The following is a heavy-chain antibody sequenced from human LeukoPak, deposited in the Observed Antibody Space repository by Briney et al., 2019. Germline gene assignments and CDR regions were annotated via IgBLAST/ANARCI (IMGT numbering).Heavy chain of an antibody. CDR2: ISYDGSNK. V-gene: IGHV3-30-3*01. Sequence: GRSLRLSCAASGFTFSNYAMHWVRQAPGKGLEWVAVISYDGSNKYYADSVKGRFTISRDSSKNTLYLQMNSLRAEDTAVYYCARGFVVVPAAGFDYWGQGTLVTVSS. CDR3: ARGFVVVPAAGFDY. CDR1: GFTFSNYA. D-gene: IGHD2-2*01. J-gene: IGHJ4*02.